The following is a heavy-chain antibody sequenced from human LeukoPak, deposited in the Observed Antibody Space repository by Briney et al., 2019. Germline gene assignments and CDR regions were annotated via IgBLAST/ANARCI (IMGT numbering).Heavy chain of an antibody. CDR1: GFSFSSYS. CDR2: IRRSSSTI. Sequence: PGGSLRLSCAASGFSFSSYSMNWVRQAPGKGLEWVSYIRRSSSTIYYADSVKGRFTISRDNAKNSLYLQMNSLRDEDTAVYYCARAGSHYYGSGSGFYFDYWGQRTLVTVSS. D-gene: IGHD3-10*01. CDR3: ARAGSHYYGSGSGFYFDY. J-gene: IGHJ4*02. V-gene: IGHV3-48*02.